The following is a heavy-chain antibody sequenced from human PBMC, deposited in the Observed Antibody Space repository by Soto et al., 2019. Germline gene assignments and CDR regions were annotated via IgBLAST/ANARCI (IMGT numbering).Heavy chain of an antibody. CDR1: GFIFSNSE. V-gene: IGHV3-48*03. D-gene: IGHD3-22*01. CDR3: ARDSYYDTTGYYPRHNWFGP. J-gene: IGHJ5*02. CDR2: ISSSGYTI. Sequence: GGSMRLSCVVSGFIFSNSEMNWVRQAPGKGLEWVSYISSSGYTIHYADSVKGRFTISRDNAKNSLFLQMNSLRVDDTAIYYCARDSYYDTTGYYPRHNWFGPWGQGTLVTVSS.